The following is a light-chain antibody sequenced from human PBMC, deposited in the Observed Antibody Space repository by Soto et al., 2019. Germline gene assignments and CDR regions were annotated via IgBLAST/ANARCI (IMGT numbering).Light chain of an antibody. CDR1: SSDVGSYNL. CDR3: CSYAISPTLL. J-gene: IGLJ2*01. Sequence: QSALTQPASLSGSPGPSITISCTGTSSDVGSYNLVSWYQHHPGKAPKLMIYEDTKRPSGGSDRFCGSKSGNTASLRISGLQAEDEADYCCCSYAISPTLLFGGGTKLTVL. V-gene: IGLV2-23*01. CDR2: EDT.